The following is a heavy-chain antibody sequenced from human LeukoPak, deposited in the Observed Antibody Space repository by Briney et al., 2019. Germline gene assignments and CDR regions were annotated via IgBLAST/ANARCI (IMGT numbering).Heavy chain of an antibody. CDR1: GFTFSSYA. Sequence: PGGSLRLSCAASGFTFSSYAMSWVRQAPGKGLEWVSAISGSGGSTYYADSVKGRFTISRDNSKNTLYLQMNSLRAEDTAVYYCARRGYSYGSHGMDVWSQGTTVTVSS. J-gene: IGHJ6*02. D-gene: IGHD5-18*01. V-gene: IGHV3-23*01. CDR3: ARRGYSYGSHGMDV. CDR2: ISGSGGST.